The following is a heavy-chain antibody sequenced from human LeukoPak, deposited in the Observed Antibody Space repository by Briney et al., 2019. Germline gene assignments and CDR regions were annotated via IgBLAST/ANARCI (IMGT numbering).Heavy chain of an antibody. CDR1: GGSISNYY. V-gene: IGHV4-59*12. CDR3: ARGDSSSWSQFDS. Sequence: SETLSLTCTVSGGSISNYYWSWIRQPPGKGLDWIGHISYTGTTNYNSSLKSRLTISLDTSKNQFSLKLNSVTAADTAVYYCARGDSSSWSQFDSWGQGTLVTVSS. D-gene: IGHD6-13*01. CDR2: ISYTGTT. J-gene: IGHJ4*02.